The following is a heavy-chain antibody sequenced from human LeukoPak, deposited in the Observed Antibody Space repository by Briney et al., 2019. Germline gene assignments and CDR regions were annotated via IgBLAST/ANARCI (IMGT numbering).Heavy chain of an antibody. CDR1: GGSISSSSYY. CDR3: ARIRQSWLAIDY. CDR2: IYYSGSI. Sequence: SETLSVTCTVSGGSISSSSYYWGWIRQPPGKGLEWIGSIYYSGSIYYNPSLKSRVTISVDTSKNQFSLKLSSVTAADTAVYYCARIRQSWLAIDYWGQGTLVTVSS. V-gene: IGHV4-39*01. J-gene: IGHJ4*02. D-gene: IGHD6-19*01.